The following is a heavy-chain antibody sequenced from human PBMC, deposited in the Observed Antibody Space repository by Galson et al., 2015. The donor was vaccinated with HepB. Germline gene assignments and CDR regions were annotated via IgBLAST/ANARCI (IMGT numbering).Heavy chain of an antibody. CDR2: INHSGST. J-gene: IGHJ2*01. Sequence: SETLSLTCAVYGGSFSGYYWSWIRQPPGKGLEWIGEINHSGSTNYNPSLKSRVTISVDTSKNQFSLKLSSVTAADTAVYYCSGYYRTNYWYFDLWGRGTLVTVSS. CDR1: GGSFSGYY. CDR3: SGYYRTNYWYFDL. D-gene: IGHD3-22*01. V-gene: IGHV4-34*01.